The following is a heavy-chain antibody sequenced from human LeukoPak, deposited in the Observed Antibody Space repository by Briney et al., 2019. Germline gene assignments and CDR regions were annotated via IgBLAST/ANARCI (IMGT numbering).Heavy chain of an antibody. J-gene: IGHJ5*02. Sequence: PSETLSLTCTVSGGSISSTSYYWGWIRQPPGKGLEWIGNIYYSGSTCYNPSLKSRVTISVDTSKNQFSLKLSSVTAADTAVYYCATLTTPGWFNPWGQGTLVTVSS. V-gene: IGHV4-39*07. D-gene: IGHD1-1*01. CDR2: IYYSGST. CDR1: GGSISSTSYY. CDR3: ATLTTPGWFNP.